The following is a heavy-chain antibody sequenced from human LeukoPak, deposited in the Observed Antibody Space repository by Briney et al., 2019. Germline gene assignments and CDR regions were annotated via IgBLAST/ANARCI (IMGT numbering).Heavy chain of an antibody. CDR3: AKNRGHPSSSYHMDV. V-gene: IGHV3-23*01. J-gene: IGHJ6*03. Sequence: GGSLRLSCAASGFTFSSYAMSWVRQAPGKGLEWVSAISGSGGSTYYADSVKGRFTISRDNSKNTLYLQMNSLRAEDTAVYYCAKNRGHPSSSYHMDVWGKGTTVTVSS. D-gene: IGHD1-14*01. CDR2: ISGSGGST. CDR1: GFTFSSYA.